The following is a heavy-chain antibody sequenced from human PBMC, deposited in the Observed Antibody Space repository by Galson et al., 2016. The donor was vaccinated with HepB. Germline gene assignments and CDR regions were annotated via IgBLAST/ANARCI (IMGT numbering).Heavy chain of an antibody. CDR2: IRSSTNTI. D-gene: IGHD4/OR15-4a*01. CDR3: ARDRDYSFDY. CDR1: GFIFSSYS. Sequence: SLRLSCAASGFIFSSYSMNWVRQAPGKGLVWLSYIRSSTNTINYADSVKGRFTISTDNAKNSLYLQMSSLRDEDTAVYYCARDRDYSFDYWGQGTLVTVSS. V-gene: IGHV3-48*02. J-gene: IGHJ4*02.